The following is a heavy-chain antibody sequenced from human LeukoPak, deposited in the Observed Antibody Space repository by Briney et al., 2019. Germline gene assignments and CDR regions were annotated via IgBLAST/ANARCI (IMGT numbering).Heavy chain of an antibody. CDR3: ARSSEAYNWFDP. Sequence: ASVKVSCKASGYTFPGYYMHWVRQAPGQGLEWMGWINPNSGGTNYAQKFQGRVTMTRDTSISTAYMELSRLRSDDTAVYYCARSSEAYNWFDPWGQGTLVTVSS. D-gene: IGHD6-6*01. CDR1: GYTFPGYY. CDR2: INPNSGGT. J-gene: IGHJ5*02. V-gene: IGHV1-2*02.